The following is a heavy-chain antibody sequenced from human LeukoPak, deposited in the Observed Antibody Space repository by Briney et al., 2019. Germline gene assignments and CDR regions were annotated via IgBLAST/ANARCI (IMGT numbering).Heavy chain of an antibody. D-gene: IGHD1-26*01. V-gene: IGHV3-53*01. CDR1: GFTVSSNY. CDR2: IYSGGST. Sequence: GGSLRLSCAASGFTVSSNYMSWVRQAPGKGLEWVSVIYSGGSTYYADSVKGRFTISRDNSKNTLYLQMNSLRAEDTAVYYCAKDPYSGSYFGGDYFDYWGQGTLVTVSS. CDR3: AKDPYSGSYFGGDYFDY. J-gene: IGHJ4*02.